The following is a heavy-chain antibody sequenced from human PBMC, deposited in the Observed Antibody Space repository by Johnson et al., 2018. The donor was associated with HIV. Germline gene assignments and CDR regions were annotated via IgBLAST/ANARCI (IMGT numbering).Heavy chain of an antibody. CDR2: ISYDGSNK. Sequence: QVQLVESGGGLVQPGRSLRLSCAASGFTFSSYDMHWVRQAPGKGLEWVAVISYDGSNKYYADSVKGRFTISRDNSKNTLYLQMNSLRAEDTSVFYCARSSTVVTPHDIWGQGTMVTVSS. CDR1: GFTFSSYD. CDR3: ARSSTVVTPHDI. J-gene: IGHJ3*02. V-gene: IGHV3-30*04. D-gene: IGHD4-23*01.